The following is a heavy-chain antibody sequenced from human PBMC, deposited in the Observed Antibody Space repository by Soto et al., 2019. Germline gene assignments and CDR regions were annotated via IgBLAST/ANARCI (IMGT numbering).Heavy chain of an antibody. V-gene: IGHV1-3*01. J-gene: IGHJ4*02. CDR1: GYTFTSYA. CDR2: INAGNGNT. Sequence: ASVKVSCKASGYTFTSYAMHWVRRAPGQRLEWMGWINAGNGNTKYSQKFQGRVTITRDTSASTAYMELSSLRSEDTAVYYCARVQTISDYYDYVWGSFPPPSYYFDYWGQGTLVTVSS. CDR3: ARVQTISDYYDYVWGSFPPPSYYFDY. D-gene: IGHD3-16*01.